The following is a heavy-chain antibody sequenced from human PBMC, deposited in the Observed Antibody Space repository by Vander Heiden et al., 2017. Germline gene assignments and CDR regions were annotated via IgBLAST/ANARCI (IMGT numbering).Heavy chain of an antibody. CDR2: INSGSFYI. V-gene: IGHV3-21*01. CDR3: SRGGTGGDSADY. Sequence: EVQLVESGGGLIKPGGSLRLSCAASGFTFSDYSINWVRRAPGMGLEWVSSINSGSFYIDYADSVKGRFTISRDNAKNSLYLQMNSLRVEDTAVYYCSRGGTGGDSADYWGQGTLVTVSS. CDR1: GFTFSDYS. J-gene: IGHJ4*02. D-gene: IGHD3-16*01.